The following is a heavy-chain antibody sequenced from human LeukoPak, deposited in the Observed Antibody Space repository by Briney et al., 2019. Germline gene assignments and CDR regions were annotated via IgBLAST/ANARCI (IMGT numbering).Heavy chain of an antibody. D-gene: IGHD4-11*01. CDR3: ASLTVTTTSTPFFDY. J-gene: IGHJ4*02. V-gene: IGHV3-74*01. CDR2: INSDGSST. Sequence: GGSLRLSCAASGFTFSSYWMHWVRQAPEKGLVWVSRINSDGSSTSYADSVKGRFTISGDNAKNTLYLQMNSLRAEDTAVYYCASLTVTTTSTPFFDYWGQGTLVTVSS. CDR1: GFTFSSYW.